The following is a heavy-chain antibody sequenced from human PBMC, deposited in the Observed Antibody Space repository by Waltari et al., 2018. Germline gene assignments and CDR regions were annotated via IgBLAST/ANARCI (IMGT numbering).Heavy chain of an antibody. V-gene: IGHV3-66*01. D-gene: IGHD3-16*01. CDR2: IFSGGTT. CDR3: ARDPMTTFGS. CDR1: GFTVSNDY. Sequence: EVRLVESGGGLVQPGGSLRLSCAVSGFTVSNDYMTWVRQAPGKGLEWVSLIFSGGTTEYADSVKGRFTISRDSVENTLYLQMNSLRVEDTAVYYCARDPMTTFGSWGQGTLVSVSS. J-gene: IGHJ4*02.